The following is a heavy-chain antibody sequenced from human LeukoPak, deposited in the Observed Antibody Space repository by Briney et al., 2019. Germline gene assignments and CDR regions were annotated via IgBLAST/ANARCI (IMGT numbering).Heavy chain of an antibody. J-gene: IGHJ4*02. CDR3: AKESVAGGADY. V-gene: IGHV3-30*18. Sequence: GRSLRLSCAASGFTFSNYGMHWVRQAPGKGLEWVVVISYDGSNKYYAESVKGRFTISRDNFKNTLFLQMNSLRAEDTAVYYCAKESVAGGADYWGQGTLVTVSS. D-gene: IGHD6-19*01. CDR2: ISYDGSNK. CDR1: GFTFSNYG.